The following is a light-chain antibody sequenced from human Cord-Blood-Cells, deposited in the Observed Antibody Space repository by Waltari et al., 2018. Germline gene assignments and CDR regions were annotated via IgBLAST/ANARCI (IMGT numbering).Light chain of an antibody. V-gene: IGKV1-6*01. CDR2: AAS. J-gene: IGKJ2*01. Sequence: AIQITQSPSSLPASVGDRVTITCRASQGIRNDLGWYQQKPGKAPKLLIYAASSLQSGVPSRFSGSGSGTDFTLTISSLQPEDFATYYCLQDYNYPYTFGQGTKLEIK. CDR1: QGIRND. CDR3: LQDYNYPYT.